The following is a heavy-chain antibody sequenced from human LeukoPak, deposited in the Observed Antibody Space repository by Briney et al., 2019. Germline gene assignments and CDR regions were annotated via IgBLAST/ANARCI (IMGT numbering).Heavy chain of an antibody. V-gene: IGHV6-1*01. J-gene: IGHJ4*02. D-gene: IGHD5-18*01. CDR1: GDSVSSNSAA. CDR2: TYYRSEWHN. Sequence: RSQTLSLTCALSGDSVSSNSAAWNWIRQSPSRGPEWLGRTYYRSEWHNDYAVSVKSRIIISPDTSKNQFSLQLKSVTPEDTAVYYCARDLAGFGGYSYGMVDYWGQGTLVTVSS. CDR3: ARDLAGFGGYSYGMVDY.